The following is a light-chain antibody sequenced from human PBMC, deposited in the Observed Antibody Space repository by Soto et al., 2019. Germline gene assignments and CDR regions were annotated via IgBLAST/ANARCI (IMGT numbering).Light chain of an antibody. Sequence: DIVKTQSPDSLAVSLGERATINCKSSQIVFYSSSNKNYLAWYQQKPGQPPNLLIYWASTRESGVPDRFSGSGSGTDFTLTISSLQAEDVAFYYCQQYYNTPPTFGQGTKVDIK. CDR2: WAS. V-gene: IGKV4-1*01. CDR3: QQYYNTPPT. J-gene: IGKJ1*01. CDR1: QIVFYSSSNKNY.